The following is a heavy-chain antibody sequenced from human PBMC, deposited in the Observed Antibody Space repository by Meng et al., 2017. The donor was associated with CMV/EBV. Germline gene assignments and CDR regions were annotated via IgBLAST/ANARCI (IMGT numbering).Heavy chain of an antibody. Sequence: SETLSLTCTVSGGSISSYYWSWIRQPPGKGLEWIGYIYYSGSTNYNPSLKSRVTISVDTSKNQFSLKLSSVTAADTAVYYCARIAADNSYYYYYGMDVWGQGTTVTVSS. V-gene: IGHV4-59*08. CDR2: IYYSGST. CDR3: ARIAADNSYYYYYGMDV. J-gene: IGHJ6*02. CDR1: GGSISSYY. D-gene: IGHD6-13*01.